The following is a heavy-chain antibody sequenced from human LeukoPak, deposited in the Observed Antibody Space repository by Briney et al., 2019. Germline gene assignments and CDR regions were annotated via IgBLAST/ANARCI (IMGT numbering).Heavy chain of an antibody. Sequence: SETLSLTCAVSGGSFSDYQWNWIRQSPGKGLEWLGEISHSGTTTYNPSLKSRVTISVDTSKNQFSLRLRSVTAADTAVYYCARRGAAADTYFDYWGQGTLVTVSS. J-gene: IGHJ4*02. V-gene: IGHV4-34*01. CDR1: GGSFSDYQ. CDR3: ARRGAAADTYFDY. D-gene: IGHD6-13*01. CDR2: ISHSGTT.